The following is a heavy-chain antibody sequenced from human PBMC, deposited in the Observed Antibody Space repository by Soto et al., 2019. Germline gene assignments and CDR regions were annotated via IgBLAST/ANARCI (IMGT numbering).Heavy chain of an antibody. CDR1: GFTFSDYA. CDR2: VSHDGRNT. D-gene: IGHD6-19*01. CDR3: AKGGRQWLVTSDFNY. V-gene: IGHV3-30*18. J-gene: IGHJ4*02. Sequence: VQLVESGGSVVQPGRSLRLSCAASGFTFSDYAMHWVRQAPGKGLEWVAVVSHDGRNTHYADSVKGRFTISRDSSKNTVSLEMTSLGAEDTAVYYCAKGGRQWLVTSDFNYWGQGALVTVSS.